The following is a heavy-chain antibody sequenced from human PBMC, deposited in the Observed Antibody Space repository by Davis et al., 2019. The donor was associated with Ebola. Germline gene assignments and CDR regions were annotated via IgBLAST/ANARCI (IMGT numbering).Heavy chain of an antibody. J-gene: IGHJ4*02. CDR1: GDSVSRNSVA. V-gene: IGHV6-1*01. CDR3: ARGHRYCSGGSCYLFYDY. CDR2: TYYRSKWYN. D-gene: IGHD2-15*01. Sequence: SQTLSLTCAISGDSVSRNSVAWNWIRQSPSRGLEWLGRTYYRSKWYNDYAVSVKSRITFNSDTSKNQFSLKLSSVTAADTAVYYCARGHRYCSGGSCYLFYDYWGQGTLVTVSS.